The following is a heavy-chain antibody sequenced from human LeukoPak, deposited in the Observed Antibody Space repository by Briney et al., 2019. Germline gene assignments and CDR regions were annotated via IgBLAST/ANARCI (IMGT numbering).Heavy chain of an antibody. CDR3: ARHVSNDSPLALTYYYMDV. D-gene: IGHD3-22*01. CDR2: IYPGDSDT. V-gene: IGHV5-51*01. CDR1: GYGFTSYW. J-gene: IGHJ6*03. Sequence: GESLKISCKGSGYGFTSYWIGWVRQMPGKGLEWMGIIYPGDSDTRYSPSFQGQVTISADKSISTAYLQWSSLKASDTAMYYCARHVSNDSPLALTYYYMDVWGKGTTVTVSS.